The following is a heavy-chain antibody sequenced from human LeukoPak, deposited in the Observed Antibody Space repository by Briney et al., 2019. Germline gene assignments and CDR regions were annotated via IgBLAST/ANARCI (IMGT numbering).Heavy chain of an antibody. Sequence: GGSLRLSCAASGFTFSSYGMHWVRQAPGKGLEWVAVTSSDGSRKQCADSVKGRFTISRDNSKNTLYLQMNSLRAEDTAVYYCSKGITRYCTTTNCDEGLDFWGQGTLVTVSS. CDR1: GFTFSSYG. J-gene: IGHJ4*02. CDR3: SKGITRYCTTTNCDEGLDF. D-gene: IGHD2-2*01. V-gene: IGHV3-30*18. CDR2: TSSDGSRK.